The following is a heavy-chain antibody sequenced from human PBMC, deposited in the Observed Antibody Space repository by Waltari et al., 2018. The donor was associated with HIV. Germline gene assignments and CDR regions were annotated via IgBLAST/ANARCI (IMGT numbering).Heavy chain of an antibody. CDR2: IFSNDEK. V-gene: IGHV2-26*01. Sequence: QVTLKESGPVLVKPTETLTLTCIVSGFSLSNGRMGVSWIRQPPGKALEWLAHIFSNDEKSYSTSLNSMRTIAKDTSKSQVVLTMTNMDPVDTATYYCARIELSYDILTGDYYYYYGMDVWGQGTTVTVSS. D-gene: IGHD3-9*01. J-gene: IGHJ6*02. CDR1: GFSLSNGRMG. CDR3: ARIELSYDILTGDYYYYYGMDV.